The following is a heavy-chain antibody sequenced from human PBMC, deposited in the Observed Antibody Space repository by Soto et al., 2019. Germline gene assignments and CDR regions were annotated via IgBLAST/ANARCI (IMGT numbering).Heavy chain of an antibody. CDR3: VRDRLTVTGTKCFDY. D-gene: IGHD4-17*01. CDR1: GYSYTTFG. Sequence: QVQLVQSGAEVKKPLASVKVSCKPSGYSYTTFGISWVRQAPGQGLEWMGGMNSNSGKTDYAQKFQGRVTMTTDTFTRTAYMDLRSLTSDDTAVYFCVRDRLTVTGTKCFDYWGQGTLVTVSS. V-gene: IGHV1-18*01. J-gene: IGHJ4*02. CDR2: MNSNSGKT.